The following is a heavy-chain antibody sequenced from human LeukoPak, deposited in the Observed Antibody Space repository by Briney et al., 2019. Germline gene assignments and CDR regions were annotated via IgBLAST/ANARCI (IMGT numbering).Heavy chain of an antibody. CDR2: IYSDGRT. D-gene: IGHD3-9*01. Sequence: GGSLRLSCAASGFTVSSNYMSWVRQAPGKGLEWVSIIYSDGRTHYTDSVKGRFTISRDNSKNTMSLQMNSLRADDAAVYYCVSHSDTLTSYSFDHWGQGTLVTVSS. CDR3: VSHSDTLTSYSFDH. V-gene: IGHV3-53*01. J-gene: IGHJ4*02. CDR1: GFTVSSNY.